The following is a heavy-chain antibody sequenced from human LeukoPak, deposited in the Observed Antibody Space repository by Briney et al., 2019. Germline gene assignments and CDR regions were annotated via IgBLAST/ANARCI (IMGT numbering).Heavy chain of an antibody. Sequence: VASVKVSCKASGYTFTGYYMHWVRQAPGQGLEWMGWINPNSGGKNYAQKFQGRVTMTRDTSISTAYMELSRLRSDDTAVYYCARDGYNSRWYYYYGMDVWGQGTTVTVSS. CDR1: GYTFTGYY. V-gene: IGHV1-2*02. CDR3: ARDGYNSRWYYYYGMDV. CDR2: INPNSGGK. D-gene: IGHD5-24*01. J-gene: IGHJ6*02.